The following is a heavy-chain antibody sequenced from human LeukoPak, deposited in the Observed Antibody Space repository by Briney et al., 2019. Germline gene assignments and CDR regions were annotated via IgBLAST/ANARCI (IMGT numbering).Heavy chain of an antibody. CDR1: GGSFSGYY. V-gene: IGHV4-34*01. Sequence: PSETLSLTCAVYGGSFSGYYWSWIRQPPGKGLEWIGEINHSGSTNYNPSLKSRVTISLDTSKNQFSLKLSSVTAADTAVYYCARGYSSSWYYFDYWGQGTLVTVPS. CDR3: ARGYSSSWYYFDY. J-gene: IGHJ4*02. D-gene: IGHD6-13*01. CDR2: INHSGST.